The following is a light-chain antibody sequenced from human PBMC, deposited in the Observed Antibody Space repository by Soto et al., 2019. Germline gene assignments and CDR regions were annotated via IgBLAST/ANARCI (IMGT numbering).Light chain of an antibody. CDR2: WAS. CDR1: QSILYSSNNKNY. Sequence: DIVMTQSPDSLAVSLGERATINCKSSQSILYSSNNKNYLAWYQQKPGQPPKMLIYWASTRESGVPDRFSGSGSGTYFTLIISSLQAEDGAVYYCQQYYSVPRTFGQGTKVEIK. CDR3: QQYYSVPRT. V-gene: IGKV4-1*01. J-gene: IGKJ1*01.